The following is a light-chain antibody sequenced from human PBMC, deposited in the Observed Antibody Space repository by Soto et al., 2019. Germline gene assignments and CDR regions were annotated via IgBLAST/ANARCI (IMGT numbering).Light chain of an antibody. CDR2: EVS. Sequence: ALTQPASVSGSLGQSITISCTGTSSDIGGYKYVSWYQQHPGKAPKLIIFEVSNRPSGVSDRFSGSNSGNTASLTISGLQAEDEADYYCTSYSRYRVLVFGGGT. CDR3: TSYSRYRVLV. CDR1: SSDIGGYKY. J-gene: IGLJ3*02. V-gene: IGLV2-14*01.